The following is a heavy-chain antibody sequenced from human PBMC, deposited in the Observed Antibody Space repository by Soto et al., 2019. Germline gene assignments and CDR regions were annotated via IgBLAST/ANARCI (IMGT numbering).Heavy chain of an antibody. CDR1: GFTFSSYW. Sequence: PGGSLRLSCAASGFTFSSYWMSWVRQAPGKGLEWVANIKQDGSEKYYVDSVKGRFTISRDNAKNSLYLQMNSLRAEDTAVYYCARYSGWYSYNWFDPWGQGTLVTVSS. J-gene: IGHJ5*02. D-gene: IGHD6-19*01. CDR2: IKQDGSEK. V-gene: IGHV3-7*01. CDR3: ARYSGWYSYNWFDP.